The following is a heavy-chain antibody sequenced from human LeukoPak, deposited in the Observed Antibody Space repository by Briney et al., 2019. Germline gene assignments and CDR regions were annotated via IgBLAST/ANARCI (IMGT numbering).Heavy chain of an antibody. V-gene: IGHV1-46*01. CDR3: ARLPYRDGVAQDY. Sequence: ASVKVSCKASGYTFTGYYIHWVRQAPGHGLEWMGIINPISGATDYAQKFQGRVTMTRDTSTSTVYMELSSLRSEDTAMYYCARLPYRDGVAQDYWGQGTLVTVSP. CDR2: INPISGAT. D-gene: IGHD3-16*02. J-gene: IGHJ4*02. CDR1: GYTFTGYY.